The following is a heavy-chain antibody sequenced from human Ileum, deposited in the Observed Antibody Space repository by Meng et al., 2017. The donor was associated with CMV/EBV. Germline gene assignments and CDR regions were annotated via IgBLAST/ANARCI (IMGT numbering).Heavy chain of an antibody. Sequence: GGSLRLSCAASGFTFSNYWMTWVRQAPGKGLEWVANIKQDGSEKYYVDSVKGRFTVSRDNAKNSLFLQMNSLRAEDTAVYYCARDYLIGAGSYGMDVWGQGTTVTVSS. D-gene: IGHD6-13*01. CDR1: GFTFSNYW. J-gene: IGHJ6*02. CDR3: ARDYLIGAGSYGMDV. CDR2: IKQDGSEK. V-gene: IGHV3-7*01.